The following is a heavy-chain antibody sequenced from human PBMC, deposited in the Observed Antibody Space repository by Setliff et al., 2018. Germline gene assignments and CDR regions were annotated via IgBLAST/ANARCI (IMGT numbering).Heavy chain of an antibody. CDR3: ARDGAYCSGGSCYSFDY. D-gene: IGHD2-15*01. V-gene: IGHV1-69*13. CDR1: GGMSGTYS. CDR2: IIPIFGTP. J-gene: IGHJ4*02. Sequence: SVKVSCKASGGMSGTYSISWVRQAPGQGLEWMGAIIPIFGTPNYAQKFQDRVTITAGVSTSTAYMELSSLRSDDTAVYYCARDGAYCSGGSCYSFDYWGQGTQVTVSS.